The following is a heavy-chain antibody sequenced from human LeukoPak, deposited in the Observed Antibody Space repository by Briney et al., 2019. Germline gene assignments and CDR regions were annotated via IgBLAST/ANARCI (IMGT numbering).Heavy chain of an antibody. V-gene: IGHV1-69*05. CDR2: IIPTFGTA. CDR1: GGTFSSYA. D-gene: IGHD2-15*01. CDR3: ARENIHCSGGSCYSNDAFDI. J-gene: IGHJ3*02. Sequence: SVKVSCKASGGTFSSYAISWVQQAPGQGLEWMGRIIPTFGTANYAQKFQGRVTITTDESTSTAYMELSSLRSEDTAVYYCARENIHCSGGSCYSNDAFDIWGQGTMVTVSS.